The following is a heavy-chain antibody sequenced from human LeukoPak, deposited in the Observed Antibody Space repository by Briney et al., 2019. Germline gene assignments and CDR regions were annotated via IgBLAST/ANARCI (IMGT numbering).Heavy chain of an antibody. CDR2: ISYDGSNK. Sequence: GGSLRLSCAASGFTFSSYAMHWVRQAPAEGLEWVAVISYDGSNKYYADSVKGRFTISRDNSKNTLYLQMNSLRAEDTAVYYCAREAGAAAGTSGGFDYWGQGTLVTVSS. V-gene: IGHV3-30-3*01. CDR3: AREAGAAAGTSGGFDY. J-gene: IGHJ4*02. CDR1: GFTFSSYA. D-gene: IGHD6-13*01.